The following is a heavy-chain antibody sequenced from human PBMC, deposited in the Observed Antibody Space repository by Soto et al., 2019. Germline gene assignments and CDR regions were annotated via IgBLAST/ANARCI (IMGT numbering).Heavy chain of an antibody. J-gene: IGHJ4*02. D-gene: IGHD3-22*01. CDR3: ARDYYDSSGYPTPVYYFDY. CDR2: IIPIFGTA. V-gene: IGHV1-69*13. CDR1: GGTFSSYA. Sequence: ASVKVSCKASGGTFSSYAISWVRQAPGQGLEWMGGIIPIFGTANYAQKFQGRVTITADESTSTAYMELSSLRSEDTAVYYCARDYYDSSGYPTPVYYFDYWGQGTQVTVSS.